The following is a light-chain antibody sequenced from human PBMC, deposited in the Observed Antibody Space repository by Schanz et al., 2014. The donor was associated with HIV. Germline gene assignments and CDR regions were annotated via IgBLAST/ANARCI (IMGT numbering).Light chain of an antibody. CDR3: ASWDDSLKGVI. J-gene: IGLJ2*01. CDR1: SSNIGSNT. CDR2: KNN. V-gene: IGLV1-44*01. Sequence: QSVLTQPASASGTPGQRVTISCSGSSSNIGSNTVNWYQQLPGTAPKLLIFKNNQRPSGVPDRFSASKSGPSASLAISGLRSEDEADYYCASWDDSLKGVIFGGGTKVTVL.